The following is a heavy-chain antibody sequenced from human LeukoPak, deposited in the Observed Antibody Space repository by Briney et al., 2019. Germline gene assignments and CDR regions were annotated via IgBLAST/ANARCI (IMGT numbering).Heavy chain of an antibody. V-gene: IGHV4-61*02. CDR2: IYASGKT. J-gene: IGHJ3*02. CDR1: GGSMSSGNYY. Sequence: SETLSLTCTVSGGSMSSGNYYWSWIRQPAGKVMEWIGRIYASGKTDYNTSLKSRVTISMDTSRNQFSLKLTSVTAADTAVYYCAGRGQQLVSSAFDIWGQGTMVTVSS. D-gene: IGHD6-13*01. CDR3: AGRGQQLVSSAFDI.